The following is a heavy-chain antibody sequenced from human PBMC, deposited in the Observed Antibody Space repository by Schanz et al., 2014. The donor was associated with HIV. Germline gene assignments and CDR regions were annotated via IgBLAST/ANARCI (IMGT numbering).Heavy chain of an antibody. D-gene: IGHD1-26*01. CDR2: IIPIFGAA. V-gene: IGHV1-69*01. Sequence: QVQLVQSGAEVKKPGSSVKVSCKASGGTFSSYAFSWLRQAPGHALEWMGGIIPIFGAAKNAPKFQGRVTITADESTSTAYMDLTSLRYEDTALYYCAASMYNGSYGTHYYFDLWGRGTLVTVSS. CDR1: GGTFSSYA. J-gene: IGHJ2*01. CDR3: AASMYNGSYGTHYYFDL.